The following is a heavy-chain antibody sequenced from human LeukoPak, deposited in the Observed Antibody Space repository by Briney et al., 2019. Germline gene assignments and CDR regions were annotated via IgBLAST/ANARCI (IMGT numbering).Heavy chain of an antibody. V-gene: IGHV4-4*07. Sequence: PSETLSLTCTVSGGSISLYYWNWIRQPAGRGLEWIGRIFTSGITNYNPSLKSRVTMSVEKSKSQFSLALSPVTAADTAVYYCAREISGTNYNPLGYMDVWGKGTAVTVSS. CDR2: IFTSGIT. CDR3: AREISGTNYNPLGYMDV. CDR1: GGSISLYY. J-gene: IGHJ6*03. D-gene: IGHD3-10*01.